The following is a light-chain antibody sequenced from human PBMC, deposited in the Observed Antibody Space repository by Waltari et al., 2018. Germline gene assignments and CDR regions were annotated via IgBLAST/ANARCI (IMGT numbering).Light chain of an antibody. Sequence: SYELTQPPSVSVSPGQTASITCSGDKLGDKYSYWYQQKPGQSPVLGIYQDTKRPSGTHERFSGANSGNTATLTISGTQAMDEADYYCQAWDSSTANWVFGGGTKLTVL. V-gene: IGLV3-1*01. J-gene: IGLJ3*02. CDR2: QDT. CDR3: QAWDSSTANWV. CDR1: KLGDKY.